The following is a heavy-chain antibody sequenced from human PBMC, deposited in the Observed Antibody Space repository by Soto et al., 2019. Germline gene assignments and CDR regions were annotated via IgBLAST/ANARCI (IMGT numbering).Heavy chain of an antibody. CDR1: GFTFSSYA. CDR2: ISVSGGST. Sequence: WGSLRLFCAASGFTFSSYAMSWVRQAPGKGLEWVSAISVSGGSTYYADSVKGRFTISRDNSKNTLYLQMNSLRAEDTAVYYCANLDRSSWKEYFHNWVPGTLLNGSS. V-gene: IGHV3-23*01. D-gene: IGHD6-13*01. CDR3: ANLDRSSWKEYFHN. J-gene: IGHJ1*01.